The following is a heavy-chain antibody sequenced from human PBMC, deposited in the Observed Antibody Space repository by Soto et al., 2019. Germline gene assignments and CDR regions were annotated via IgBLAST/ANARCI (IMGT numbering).Heavy chain of an antibody. V-gene: IGHV1-69*13. J-gene: IGHJ4*03. CDR2: IIPIFGTA. CDR3: ATPYYGDASSSYFWPFDY. Sequence: SVKVSCKASGGTFSSYAISWVRQAPGQGLEWMGGIIPIFGTANYAQKFQGRVTITADESTSTAYMELSSLRSEDTAVYYCATPYYGDASSSYFWPFDYWGQGSLVTVAS. D-gene: IGHD3-22*01. CDR1: GGTFSSYA.